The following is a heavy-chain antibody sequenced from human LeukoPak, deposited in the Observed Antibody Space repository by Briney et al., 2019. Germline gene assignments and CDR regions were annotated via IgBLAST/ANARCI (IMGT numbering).Heavy chain of an antibody. D-gene: IGHD3-22*01. Sequence: GGSLRLSCAASGFTFSSYAMHWVRQAPGKGLEWVAVISYDGSNKYYADSVKGRFTISRDNSKNTLYLQMNSLRAEDTAVYYCARYYYDSSGYSMGYDAFDVWGQGTMVTVSS. J-gene: IGHJ3*01. CDR1: GFTFSSYA. CDR2: ISYDGSNK. CDR3: ARYYYDSSGYSMGYDAFDV. V-gene: IGHV3-30-3*01.